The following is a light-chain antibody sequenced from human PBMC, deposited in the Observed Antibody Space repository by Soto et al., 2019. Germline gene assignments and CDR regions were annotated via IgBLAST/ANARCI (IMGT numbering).Light chain of an antibody. J-gene: IGKJ4*01. Sequence: DIQMTQSPSSLSASVGDRVTITLRASQSISSYLNWYQQKPGKAPKLLIYAASSLQSGVPSRFSGSGSGTDFTLTISSLQPEDFATYYCQQSYSTPLTFGGGTKVAIK. CDR1: QSISSY. CDR3: QQSYSTPLT. CDR2: AAS. V-gene: IGKV1-39*01.